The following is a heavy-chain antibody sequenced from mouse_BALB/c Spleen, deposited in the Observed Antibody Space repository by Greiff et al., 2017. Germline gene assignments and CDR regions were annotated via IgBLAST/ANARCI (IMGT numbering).Heavy chain of an antibody. D-gene: IGHD1-1*01. Sequence: QVQLQQPGAELVKPGAPVKLSCKASGYTFTSYWMNWVKQRPGRGLEWIGRIDPSDSETHYNQKFKDKATLTVDKSSSTAYIQLSSLTSEDSAVYYCASGDTTVVYWGQGTTLTVSS. CDR1: GYTFTSYW. V-gene: IGHV1-69*02. J-gene: IGHJ2*01. CDR2: IDPSDSET. CDR3: ASGDTTVVY.